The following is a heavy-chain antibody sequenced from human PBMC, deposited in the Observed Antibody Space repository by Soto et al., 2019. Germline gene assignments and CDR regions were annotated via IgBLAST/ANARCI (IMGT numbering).Heavy chain of an antibody. CDR1: GYTFTGYY. D-gene: IGHD2-8*01. CDR3: ARDSRYCTNGVCYTGRVYYYYGMDV. CDR2: INPNSGGT. V-gene: IGHV1-2*04. J-gene: IGHJ6*02. Sequence: ASVKLSCKASGYTFTGYYMHWVRQAPGQGLEWMGWINPNSGGTNYAQKFQGWVTMTRDTSISTAYMELSRLRSDDTAVYYCARDSRYCTNGVCYTGRVYYYYGMDVWGQGTTVTVSS.